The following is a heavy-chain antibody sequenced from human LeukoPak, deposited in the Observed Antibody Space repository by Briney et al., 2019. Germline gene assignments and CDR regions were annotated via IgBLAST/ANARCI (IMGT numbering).Heavy chain of an antibody. D-gene: IGHD6-19*01. CDR1: GFTFSSYW. CDR2: IKQDGSQK. V-gene: IGHV3-7*01. CDR3: ARDGRYSSGWYEYYFDY. Sequence: GVSLRLSCAASGFTFSSYWMSGVRQAPGKGLEWVANIKQDGSQKYYVDSVKGRFTISRDNAKNSLYLQMNSLRAEDTAVYYCARDGRYSSGWYEYYFDYWGQGTLVTVSA. J-gene: IGHJ4*02.